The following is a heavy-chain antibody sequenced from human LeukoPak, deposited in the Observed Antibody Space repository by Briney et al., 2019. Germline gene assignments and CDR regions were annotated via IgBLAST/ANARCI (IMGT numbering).Heavy chain of an antibody. CDR2: ISYDGSNK. CDR1: GFTFSSYA. J-gene: IGHJ4*02. Sequence: GGSLRLSCAASGFTFSSYAMHWVRQAPGKGLEWVAVISYDGSNKYYADSVKGRFTISRDNSKNTLYLQMNSLRAEDTAVYHCARDHNYAFDNWGQGTLVTVSS. V-gene: IGHV3-30*04. CDR3: ARDHNYAFDN. D-gene: IGHD1-1*01.